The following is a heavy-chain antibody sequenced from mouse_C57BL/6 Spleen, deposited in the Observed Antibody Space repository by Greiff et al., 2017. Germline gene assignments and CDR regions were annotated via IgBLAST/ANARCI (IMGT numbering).Heavy chain of an antibody. CDR2: IDPETGGT. V-gene: IGHV1-15*01. CDR3: TRSGYYGRYFDV. CDR1: GYTFTDYE. J-gene: IGHJ1*03. Sequence: QVQLKQSGAELVRPGASVTLSCKASGYTFTDYEMHWVKQTPVHGLEWIGAIDPETGGTAYNQKFKGKAILTADKSSSTAYMELRSLTSEDSAVYYCTRSGYYGRYFDVWGTGTTVTVSS. D-gene: IGHD1-1*01.